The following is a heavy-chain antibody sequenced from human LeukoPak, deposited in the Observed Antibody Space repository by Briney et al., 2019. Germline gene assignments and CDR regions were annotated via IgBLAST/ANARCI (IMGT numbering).Heavy chain of an antibody. CDR3: ASRDPSYTKDY. CDR2: IIPIFGTA. J-gene: IGHJ4*02. D-gene: IGHD1-14*01. Sequence: SVKVSCKTSGDGFTGYYIHWVRQAPGQGLEWMGGIIPIFGTANYAQKFQGRVTITADESTSTAYMELSSLRSEDTAVYYCASRDPSYTKDYWGQGTLVTVSS. CDR1: GDGFTGYY. V-gene: IGHV1-69*13.